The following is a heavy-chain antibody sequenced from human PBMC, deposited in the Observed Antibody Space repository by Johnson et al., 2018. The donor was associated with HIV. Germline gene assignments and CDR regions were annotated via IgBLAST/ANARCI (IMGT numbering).Heavy chain of an antibody. CDR2: ISSSGSTI. V-gene: IGHV3-11*04. Sequence: QVQLVESGGGLVKPGGSLRLSCAASGFTFSDYYMSWIRQAPGKGLEWVSYISSSGSTIYYADSVKGRFTISRDNSKNTLFLQMNSLRAEDTAVYYCAKDAAAAALRAFDNWGQGTMVTVSS. CDR1: GFTFSDYY. D-gene: IGHD6-13*01. CDR3: AKDAAAAALRAFDN. J-gene: IGHJ3*02.